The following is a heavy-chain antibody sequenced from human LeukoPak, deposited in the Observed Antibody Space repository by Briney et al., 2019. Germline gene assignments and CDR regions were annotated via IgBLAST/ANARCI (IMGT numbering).Heavy chain of an antibody. CDR1: GGSFSGYY. V-gene: IGHV4-34*01. CDR3: ARGGDGYNYFDY. J-gene: IGHJ4*02. D-gene: IGHD5-24*01. CDR2: INHSGST. Sequence: SETLSLTCAVYGGSFSGYYWSWIRQPPGKGLEWIGEINHSGSTNYNPSLKSRVTISVDTSKNQFSLKLSSVTAADTAVYYCARGGDGYNYFDYWGQGILVTV.